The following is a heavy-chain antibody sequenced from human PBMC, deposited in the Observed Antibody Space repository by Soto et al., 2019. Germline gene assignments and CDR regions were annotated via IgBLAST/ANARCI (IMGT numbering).Heavy chain of an antibody. D-gene: IGHD3-22*01. J-gene: IGHJ4*02. CDR3: AKSPGMYYYDSSGYYHYDY. CDR1: GFTFSSYA. Sequence: EVQLLESGGGLAQPGGSLRLSCAASGFTFSSYAMSWVRQAPGTGLEWVSAISGSGVSTYYADSVKGRFTISRDNSKNTLYLQMNSLRAEDTAVYYCAKSPGMYYYDSSGYYHYDYWGQGTLVTVSS. V-gene: IGHV3-23*01. CDR2: ISGSGVST.